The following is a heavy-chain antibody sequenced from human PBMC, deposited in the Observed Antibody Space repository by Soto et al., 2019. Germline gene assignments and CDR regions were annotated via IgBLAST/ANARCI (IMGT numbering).Heavy chain of an antibody. CDR2: INIDGSST. V-gene: IGHV3-74*01. J-gene: IGHJ5*02. CDR3: ARGRGYCSGSSCYVDL. D-gene: IGHD2-15*01. CDR1: GFTFSSYW. Sequence: TGGSLRLSCAASGFTFSSYWMHWVRQAPGKGLVWVSRINIDGSSTSCADSVKGRFTISRDNAKNTLYLQMNSLRVEDTAVYYCARGRGYCSGSSCYVDLWGQGTLVTVSS.